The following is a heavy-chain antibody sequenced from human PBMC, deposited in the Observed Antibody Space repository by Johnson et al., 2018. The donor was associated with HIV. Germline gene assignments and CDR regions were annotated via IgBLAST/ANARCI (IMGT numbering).Heavy chain of an antibody. J-gene: IGHJ3*02. V-gene: IGHV3-74*01. Sequence: VQRGEEGGGGGQTGGARRRAGAASGFTFINYWMHWVRQAPGKGLVWVSRMNGDGKSTTYADSVKGRFTISRDNAKNTLYLQMNSLRAEDKAVYYCARWGTQEPYVDAFDIWGQGTMVPVTS. CDR3: ARWGTQEPYVDAFDI. CDR2: MNGDGKST. CDR1: GFTFINYW. D-gene: IGHD3-16*01.